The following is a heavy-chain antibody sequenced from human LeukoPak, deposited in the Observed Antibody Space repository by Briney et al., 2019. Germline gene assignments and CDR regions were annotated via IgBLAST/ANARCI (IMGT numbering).Heavy chain of an antibody. V-gene: IGHV3-74*01. D-gene: IGHD1-26*01. CDR1: GFTFSNYW. CDR2: ISTDGSQT. Sequence: GGSLRLSCEASGFTFSNYWMHWVRQPPGKGLMWVSQISTDGSQTFYADSVKGRFTISRDNAKNSLYLQMNSLRAEDTAVYYCASAGGWELQEAFDIWGQGTMVTVSS. CDR3: ASAGGWELQEAFDI. J-gene: IGHJ3*02.